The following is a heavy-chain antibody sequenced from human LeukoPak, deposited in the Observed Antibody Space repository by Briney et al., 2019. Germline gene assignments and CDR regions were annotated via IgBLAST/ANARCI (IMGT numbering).Heavy chain of an antibody. J-gene: IGHJ6*03. D-gene: IGHD3-3*01. CDR3: ARTVHYDFWSGYQSYYMDV. CDR1: GGSISSGGYS. V-gene: IGHV4-30-2*01. Sequence: PSQTLSLTCAVSGGSISSGGYSWSWIRQPPGKGLEWIGYIYHSGSTNYNPSLKSRVTISVDTSKNQLSLKLSSVTAADTAVYYCARTVHYDFWSGYQSYYMDVWGKGTTVTVSS. CDR2: IYHSGST.